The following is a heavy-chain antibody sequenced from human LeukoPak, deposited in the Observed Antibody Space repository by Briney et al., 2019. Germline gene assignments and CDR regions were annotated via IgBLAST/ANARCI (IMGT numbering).Heavy chain of an antibody. V-gene: IGHV1-8*02. Sequence: ASVKVSCKASGYTFTSYGISWVRQAPGQGLEWMGWLNPKSGDTGYAQKFQGRVAMTRNTSITTAYMDVSSLTSEDTAVYYCARGTALSSPLEYWGQGTLVTVSS. J-gene: IGHJ4*02. D-gene: IGHD2-21*02. CDR1: GYTFTSYG. CDR3: ARGTALSSPLEY. CDR2: LNPKSGDT.